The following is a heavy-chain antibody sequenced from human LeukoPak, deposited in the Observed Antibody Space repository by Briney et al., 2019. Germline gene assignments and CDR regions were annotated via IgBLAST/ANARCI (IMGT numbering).Heavy chain of an antibody. Sequence: ASVKVSCKASGYTFTSYAMHWVRQAPGQRLEWRGWINAGNGNTKYSQKFQGRVTITRDTSARTAYMELSSLRYEDTAVYYCARCPRSYYYGMDVWGEGTTVTVSS. V-gene: IGHV1-3*01. J-gene: IGHJ6*04. CDR2: INAGNGNT. CDR1: GYTFTSYA. CDR3: ARCPRSYYYGMDV.